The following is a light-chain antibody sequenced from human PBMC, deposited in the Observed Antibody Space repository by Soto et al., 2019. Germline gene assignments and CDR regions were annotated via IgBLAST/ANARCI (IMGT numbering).Light chain of an antibody. Sequence: QSVLTQPPSASGTPGQRVTISCSGSSSNIGSNYVYWYQQLPGTAPKLLIYRNNQRPSGVPDRFSGSKSGTSASLAISGLRSEDEADYYCAAWDDSLSGIYVFGTGTKVTDL. CDR3: AAWDDSLSGIYV. V-gene: IGLV1-47*01. J-gene: IGLJ1*01. CDR2: RNN. CDR1: SSNIGSNY.